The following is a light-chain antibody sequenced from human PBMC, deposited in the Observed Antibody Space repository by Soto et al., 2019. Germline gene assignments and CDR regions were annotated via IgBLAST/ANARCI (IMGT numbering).Light chain of an antibody. V-gene: IGKV3-15*01. CDR2: GAS. Sequence: EIVMTQSPATLSVSPGEGATLSCRASQSVSSNLAWYQQKPGQAPRLLIFGASTRATGIPARFSGSGSGAEFSLTISALQSGDFAIYYCQQYSNWPLTFGGGTKVDIK. J-gene: IGKJ4*01. CDR1: QSVSSN. CDR3: QQYSNWPLT.